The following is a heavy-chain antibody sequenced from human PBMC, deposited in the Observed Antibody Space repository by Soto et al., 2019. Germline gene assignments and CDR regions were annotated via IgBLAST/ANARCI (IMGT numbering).Heavy chain of an antibody. D-gene: IGHD6-13*01. Sequence: GGSLRLSCAASGLTFSGSAMSWVRQAPGKGLEWVSSISVTGASTYYADSVQGRFTVSRDNSKDTFFLEMNSLRAEDTAVYFCAKIRSIAAAFSDYWGQGT. V-gene: IGHV3-23*01. CDR1: GLTFSGSA. CDR2: ISVTGAST. J-gene: IGHJ4*02. CDR3: AKIRSIAAAFSDY.